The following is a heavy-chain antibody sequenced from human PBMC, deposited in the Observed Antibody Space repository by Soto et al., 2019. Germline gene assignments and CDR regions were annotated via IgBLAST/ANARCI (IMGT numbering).Heavy chain of an antibody. Sequence: PGESLKISCKGSGYSFTSYWISWVRQMPGKGLEWMGRIDPSDSYTNYSPSFQGHVTISADKSISTAYLQWSSLKASDTAMYYCARIPWPTTIFGVAHAGTYYYYGMDVWGQGTTVTVSS. V-gene: IGHV5-10-1*01. CDR1: GYSFTSYW. CDR2: IDPSDSYT. J-gene: IGHJ6*02. CDR3: ARIPWPTTIFGVAHAGTYYYYGMDV. D-gene: IGHD3-3*01.